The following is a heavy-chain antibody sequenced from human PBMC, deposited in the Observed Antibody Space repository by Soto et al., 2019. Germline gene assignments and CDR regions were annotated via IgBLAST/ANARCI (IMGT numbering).Heavy chain of an antibody. V-gene: IGHV1-8*01. D-gene: IGHD4-17*01. CDR2: MDPISGNT. CDR1: GYTFASYD. Sequence: QVQLVQSGAEVKKPGASVKVSCRASGYTFASYDINWVRQATGQGLEWMGWMDPISGNTGSAQKFQGRVTMTRSTSISTAYMELSSLTSEDTAVYYCARRRGDYMSNDYWGQGTLVTVSS. J-gene: IGHJ4*02. CDR3: ARRRGDYMSNDY.